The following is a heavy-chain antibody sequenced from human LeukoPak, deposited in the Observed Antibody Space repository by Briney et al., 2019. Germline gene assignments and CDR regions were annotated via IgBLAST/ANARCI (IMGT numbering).Heavy chain of an antibody. J-gene: IGHJ4*02. CDR1: GYTFTGYY. D-gene: IGHD2-8*01. CDR3: ARDEAGFGTTPLDY. V-gene: IGHV1-2*02. CDR2: INPNSGGT. Sequence: GASVKVSCKASGYTFTGYYMHWVRQAPGQGLEWMGWINPNSGGTNYAQKFQGRVTMTRDTSISTAYMELSRLRSDDTAVYYCARDEAGFGTTPLDYWGQGTLVTVSS.